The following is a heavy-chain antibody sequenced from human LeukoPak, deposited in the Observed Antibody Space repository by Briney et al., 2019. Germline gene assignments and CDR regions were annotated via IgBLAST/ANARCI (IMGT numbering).Heavy chain of an antibody. Sequence: PGGSLRLSCAASGFTFNIYEMNWVRQAPEKGLEWTSYISADRNVIYYADSVKGRFIISRDNAKNSLYLQMNSLRAEDTAVYYCAGSRYPEPQDLDYWGQGTLVSVSS. V-gene: IGHV3-48*03. CDR3: AGSRYPEPQDLDY. CDR2: ISADRNVI. CDR1: GFTFNIYE. J-gene: IGHJ4*02. D-gene: IGHD1-14*01.